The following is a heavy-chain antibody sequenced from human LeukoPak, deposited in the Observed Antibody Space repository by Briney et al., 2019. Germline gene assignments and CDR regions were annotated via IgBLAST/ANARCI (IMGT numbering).Heavy chain of an antibody. CDR1: GFTFSSYA. CDR2: ISGTGGST. CDR3: AKEGGRIAARPFDY. V-gene: IGHV3-23*01. D-gene: IGHD6-6*01. Sequence: PGGSLRLSCEASGFTFSSYAMSWVRQAPGKGLEWVSGISGTGGSTYYADSVKGRFTISRDNSKNTVSLQMNSLRAEDTAVYYCAKEGGRIAARPFDYWGQGTLVTVSS. J-gene: IGHJ4*02.